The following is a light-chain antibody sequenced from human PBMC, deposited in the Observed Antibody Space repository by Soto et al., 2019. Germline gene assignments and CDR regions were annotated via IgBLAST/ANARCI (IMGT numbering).Light chain of an antibody. CDR1: SSNIGAGYD. J-gene: IGLJ1*01. CDR3: QSYDSIFYV. V-gene: IGLV1-40*01. CDR2: GNS. Sequence: QSALTQPPSVSGAPGQRVTISCTGSSSNIGAGYDVHWYRQLPGTAPKLLIYGNSNRPSGVPDRFSGSKSGTSASLAITGLQAEDEADYYCQSYDSIFYVFGTGTKVTVL.